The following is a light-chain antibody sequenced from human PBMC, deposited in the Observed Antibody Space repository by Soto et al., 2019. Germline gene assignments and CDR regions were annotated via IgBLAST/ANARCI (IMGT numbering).Light chain of an antibody. V-gene: IGLV2-23*01. Sequence: QSVLTQPASVSGSPGQSITISCTGTSSTVGGFNVVSWYQQHPGKAPKVIIYEGIKRPSGVSNRFSGSNSGSTASLTISGLQAEDEAGYYCCSYVGATTYVFGTGTKVT. CDR1: SSTVGGFNV. J-gene: IGLJ1*01. CDR2: EGI. CDR3: CSYVGATTYV.